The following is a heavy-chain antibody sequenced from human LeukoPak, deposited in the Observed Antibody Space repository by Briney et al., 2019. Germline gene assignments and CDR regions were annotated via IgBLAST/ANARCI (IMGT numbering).Heavy chain of an antibody. J-gene: IGHJ6*03. D-gene: IGHD5-24*01. Sequence: GASVKVSCKASGGTFSSSAISWVRQAPGQGLEWMGGIIPIFGTANYAQKFQGRVTITTDESTSTAYMELSSLRSEDTAVYYCARDLARWEMATIFPYYMDVWGKGTTVTVSS. CDR2: IIPIFGTA. CDR3: ARDLARWEMATIFPYYMDV. V-gene: IGHV1-69*05. CDR1: GGTFSSSA.